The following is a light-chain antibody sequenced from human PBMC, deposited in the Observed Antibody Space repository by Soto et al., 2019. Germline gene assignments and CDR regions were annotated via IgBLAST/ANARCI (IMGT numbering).Light chain of an antibody. CDR2: GNN. Sequence: QSVLTQPPSVSGAPGQRVTISCTGSSSNIGTGYDVHWYQQVPGTAPELLIYGNNNRPSGVPDRFSGSKSGTSASLAITGLQAEDEADYDCQSHDSSWSGARVFGGGTKVTVL. J-gene: IGLJ2*01. CDR3: QSHDSSWSGARV. CDR1: SSNIGTGYD. V-gene: IGLV1-40*01.